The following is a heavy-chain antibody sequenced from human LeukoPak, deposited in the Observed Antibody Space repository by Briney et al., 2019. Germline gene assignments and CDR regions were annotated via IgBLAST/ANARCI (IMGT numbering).Heavy chain of an antibody. CDR2: ISSSGSTI. D-gene: IGHD6-19*01. CDR3: ARDVADYYFDY. V-gene: IGHV3-48*04. J-gene: IGHJ4*02. CDR1: GFTFSSYT. Sequence: GGSLRLSCAASGFTFSSYTINWIRQAPGKGLEWVSYISSSGSTIYYADSVKGRFTISRDNAKNSLYLQMNSLRAEDTAVYYCARDVADYYFDYWGQGTLVTVSS.